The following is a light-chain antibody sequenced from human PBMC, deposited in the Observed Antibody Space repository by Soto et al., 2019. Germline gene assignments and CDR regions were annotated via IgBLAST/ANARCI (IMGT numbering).Light chain of an antibody. CDR3: AAWDDSLGGNV. J-gene: IGLJ1*01. Sequence: QSVLTQPPSASGTPGQRVTISCSGSSSNIGTNTVNWYQQLPGTAPKLLIYSNNQRPSGVPDRFSGSKSGTSASLAISGLQSEDEADYYCAAWDDSLGGNVFGSGTKLTVL. CDR2: SNN. V-gene: IGLV1-44*01. CDR1: SSNIGTNT.